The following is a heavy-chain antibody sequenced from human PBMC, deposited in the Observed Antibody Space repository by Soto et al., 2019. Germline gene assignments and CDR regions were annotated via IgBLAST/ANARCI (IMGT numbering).Heavy chain of an antibody. J-gene: IGHJ5*02. D-gene: IGHD2-2*01. CDR1: GGIFSSFS. V-gene: IGHV1-69*01. CDR3: ARGPILPGATSWLDP. CDR2: IIPMTGTP. Sequence: QVQLVQSGAEVKTPGSSVEVSCKASGGIFSSFSITWVRQVPGHGLEWMGGIIPMTGTPNYAEKFQGRLTLTAHPSTRTAYVVLSSLKSEDTDVYSCARGPILPGATSWLDPWGQGTVVIVSP.